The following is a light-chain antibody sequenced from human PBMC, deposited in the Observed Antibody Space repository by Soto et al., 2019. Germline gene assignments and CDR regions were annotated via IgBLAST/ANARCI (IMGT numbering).Light chain of an antibody. Sequence: QSVLTQPPSASGTPGQSVTMSCSGSSSNFGRHSVSWYQQLPGTAPRLLTYANNQRPSGVPDRFSGSKSGTSASLTISGLQSEDEGDYHCATWDDSVNGVIFGGGTKLTVL. CDR1: SSNFGRHS. J-gene: IGLJ2*01. V-gene: IGLV1-44*01. CDR3: ATWDDSVNGVI. CDR2: ANN.